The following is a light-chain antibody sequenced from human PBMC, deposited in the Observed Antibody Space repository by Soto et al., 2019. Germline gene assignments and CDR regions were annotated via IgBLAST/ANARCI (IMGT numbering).Light chain of an antibody. V-gene: IGKV3-15*01. CDR1: QSVSSN. Sequence: EIVMTQSPATLSVSPGERATLSCRASQSVSSNLAWYQQKPGQAPRLLIYGASTRATGIPARFSGSGSGTEFTPTISSLQSEEFAIYYCQQYNNWPPTFGQGTKVEIK. J-gene: IGKJ1*01. CDR2: GAS. CDR3: QQYNNWPPT.